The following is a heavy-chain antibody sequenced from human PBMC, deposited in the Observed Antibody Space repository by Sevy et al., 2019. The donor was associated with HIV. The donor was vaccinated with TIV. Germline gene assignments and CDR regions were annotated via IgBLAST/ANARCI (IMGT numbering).Heavy chain of an antibody. J-gene: IGHJ6*02. CDR2: INTNTGNT. CDR3: AREGDIVVVPAATGEYYYYGMDV. CDR1: GYTFTSYA. D-gene: IGHD2-2*01. V-gene: IGHV7-4-1*02. Sequence: ASVKVSCKASGYTFTSYAMNWVRQAPGQGLEWMGWINTNTGNTTYAQGFTGRFVFSLDTSVSTAYLKISSLKAEDTAVYYCAREGDIVVVPAATGEYYYYGMDVWGQGTTVTVSS.